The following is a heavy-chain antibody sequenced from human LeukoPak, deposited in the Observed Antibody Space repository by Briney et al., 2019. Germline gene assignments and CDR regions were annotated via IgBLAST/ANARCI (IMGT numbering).Heavy chain of an antibody. J-gene: IGHJ4*02. CDR2: IYYSGST. V-gene: IGHV4-59*01. Sequence: KPSETLSLTCTVSGGSISSYYWSWIRQPPGKGLEWIGYIYYSGSTNYKPSVKSRVTISVDTSKNQFSLKLSSVTAADTAVYYCARIRPHYDILTGYYFDYFDYWGQGTLVTVSS. CDR1: GGSISSYY. CDR3: ARIRPHYDILTGYYFDYFDY. D-gene: IGHD3-9*01.